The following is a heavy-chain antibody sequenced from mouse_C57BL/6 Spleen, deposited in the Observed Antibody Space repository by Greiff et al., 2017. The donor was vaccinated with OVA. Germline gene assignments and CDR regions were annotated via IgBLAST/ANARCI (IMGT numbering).Heavy chain of an antibody. J-gene: IGHJ4*01. D-gene: IGHD4-1*01. CDR3: AELTGAMDY. CDR2: IWGDGST. Sequence: VNVVESGPGLVAPSQSLSITCTVSGFSLTSYGVSWVRQPPGKGLEWLGVIWGDGSTNSHSALVNRLSISKDNSERQVFLKLNSLQTDDTAAYYCAELTGAMDYWGQGTSVTVSS. V-gene: IGHV2-3*01. CDR1: GFSLTSYG.